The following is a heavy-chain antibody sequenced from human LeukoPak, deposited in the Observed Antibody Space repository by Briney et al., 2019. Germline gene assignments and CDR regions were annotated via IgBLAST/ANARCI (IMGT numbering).Heavy chain of an antibody. CDR3: ATQERSGGWYYFDY. J-gene: IGHJ4*02. D-gene: IGHD6-19*01. CDR2: IYSGST. Sequence: SETLSLTCTVSGGSISSSSYYWGWIRQPPGKGLEWIGSIYSGSTYYNPSLKSRVTISVDTSKNQFSLKLSSVTAADTAVYYCATQERSGGWYYFDYWGQGTLVTVSS. V-gene: IGHV4-39*07. CDR1: GGSISSSSYY.